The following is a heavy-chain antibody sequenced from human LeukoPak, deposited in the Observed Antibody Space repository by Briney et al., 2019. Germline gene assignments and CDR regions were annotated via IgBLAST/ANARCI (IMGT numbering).Heavy chain of an antibody. CDR2: ISGRGGIT. CDR3: AKDFVHFDSRGYYFDY. V-gene: IGHV3-23*01. Sequence: PGVSLRLSCAASVFTFSSYTVAWVRQAPGKGLEWLSGISGRGGITYYADSVKGRFTISRDDSKDTLYLQMNSLRPEDTAKYFCAKDFVHFDSRGYYFDYWGRGTVVTVSS. J-gene: IGHJ4*02. D-gene: IGHD3-9*01. CDR1: VFTFSSYT.